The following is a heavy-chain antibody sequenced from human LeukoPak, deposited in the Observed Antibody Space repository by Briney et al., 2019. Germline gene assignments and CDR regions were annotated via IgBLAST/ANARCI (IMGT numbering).Heavy chain of an antibody. V-gene: IGHV3-48*01. Sequence: PGGSLRLSCAASGFTFSSYSMNWVRQAPGKGLEWVSYISSSSSTIYYADSVKGRFTISRDNAKNSLYLQMNSLRAEDTAVYYCARHRFRGSYYPFDYWGQGTLVTVSS. J-gene: IGHJ4*02. CDR2: ISSSSSTI. D-gene: IGHD3-10*01. CDR1: GFTFSSYS. CDR3: ARHRFRGSYYPFDY.